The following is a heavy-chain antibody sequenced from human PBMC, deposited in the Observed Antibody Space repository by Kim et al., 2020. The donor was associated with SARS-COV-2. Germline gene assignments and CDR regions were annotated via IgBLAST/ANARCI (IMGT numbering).Heavy chain of an antibody. Sequence: SVKVSCKASGGTFSSYAISWVRQAPGQGLEWMGEIIPIFGTANYAQKFQGRVTITADESTSTAYMELSSLRSEDTAVYYCASPPPNYYGSGSYYQYYFDYWGQGNLVTVSS. D-gene: IGHD3-10*01. V-gene: IGHV1-69*13. CDR1: GGTFSSYA. J-gene: IGHJ4*02. CDR3: ASPPPNYYGSGSYYQYYFDY. CDR2: IIPIFGTA.